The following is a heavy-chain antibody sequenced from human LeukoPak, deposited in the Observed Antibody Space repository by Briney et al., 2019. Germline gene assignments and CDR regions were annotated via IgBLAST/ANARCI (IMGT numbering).Heavy chain of an antibody. D-gene: IGHD6-19*01. V-gene: IGHV3-48*03. CDR2: ISSSGSSI. CDR3: AGALAGTGGYYFDY. J-gene: IGHJ4*02. CDR1: GFTFSSYE. Sequence: GGSLRLPCAVFGFTFSSYEMNWVRQAPGKGLEWVSYISSSGSSIYYADSVKGRFTISRANAKNSLYLQMNSLRVEDTAVYYCAGALAGTGGYYFDYWGQGTLVTVSS.